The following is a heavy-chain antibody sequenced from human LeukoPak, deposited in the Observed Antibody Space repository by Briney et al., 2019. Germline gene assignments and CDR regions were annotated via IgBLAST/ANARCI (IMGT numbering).Heavy chain of an antibody. CDR2: IYYSGST. CDR1: GGSISSSSYY. Sequence: SETLSLTCTVSGGSISSSSYYWGWIRQPPGKGLEWIGSIYYSGSTYYNPSLRSRVTISVDTSKNQFSLKLSSVTAADTAVYYCARSSEGRYYYDSSGYSYYYYYMDVWGKGTTVTVSS. V-gene: IGHV4-39*07. CDR3: ARSSEGRYYYDSSGYSYYYYYMDV. D-gene: IGHD3-22*01. J-gene: IGHJ6*03.